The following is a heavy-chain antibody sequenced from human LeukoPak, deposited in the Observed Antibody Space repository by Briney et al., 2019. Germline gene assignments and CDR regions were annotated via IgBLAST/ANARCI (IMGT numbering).Heavy chain of an antibody. CDR1: GFTFSNYW. CDR2: ISSDGSST. V-gene: IGHV3-74*01. CDR3: LRMGSSAYTLI. Sequence: AGGSLRLSCAASGFTFSNYWMHWVRQAPGKGLVWVSRISSDGSSTSYADSVKGRFTVSRDNAKNTLHLQMNSLRAEDTAVYYCLRMGSSAYTLIWGQGTLVTVSS. D-gene: IGHD3-22*01. J-gene: IGHJ4*02.